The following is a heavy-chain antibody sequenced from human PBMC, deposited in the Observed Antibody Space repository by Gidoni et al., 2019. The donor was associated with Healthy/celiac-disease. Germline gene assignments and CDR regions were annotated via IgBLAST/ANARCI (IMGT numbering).Heavy chain of an antibody. CDR2: ISSSSSTI. J-gene: IGHJ5*02. CDR3: ASERYFDWSPAFDP. V-gene: IGHV3-48*01. D-gene: IGHD3-9*01. CDR1: GFTFSSYS. Sequence: EVQLVESGGGLVQPGGSLRLSCAASGFTFSSYSMHWVRQAPGKGLEWVSYISSSSSTIYYADSVKGRFTISRDNAKNSLYLQMNSLRAEDTAVYYCASERYFDWSPAFDPWGQGTLVTVSS.